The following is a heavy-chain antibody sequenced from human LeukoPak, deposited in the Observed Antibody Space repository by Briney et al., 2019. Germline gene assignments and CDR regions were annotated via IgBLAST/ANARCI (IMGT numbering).Heavy chain of an antibody. CDR1: GYTFSSYG. D-gene: IGHD3-16*02. V-gene: IGHV1-18*04. CDR2: ISPYTGDT. J-gene: IGHJ4*02. Sequence: GASVKVSCKASGYTFSSYGISWVRQAPGQGLEWMGSISPYTGDTKYAERLQDRVIMTTDTSTRTAYMELTSLTSDDTAVFYCARDQYDSVWGSYRPYFDFWGQGTLVTVSS. CDR3: ARDQYDSVWGSYRPYFDF.